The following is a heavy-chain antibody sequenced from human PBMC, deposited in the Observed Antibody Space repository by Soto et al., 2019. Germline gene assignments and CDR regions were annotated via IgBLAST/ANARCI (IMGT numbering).Heavy chain of an antibody. D-gene: IGHD1-26*01. CDR2: VAYSGST. Sequence: QVQLQESGPGLVKPSETLTLTCTVSPGSISSSYWSWIRQPPGRGLEWIGHVAYSGSTKYNPSLKSRGSISVSTSKTQFSPRLTSVTAADTAVYYCAREAQDYYFDHWGQGILVTVSS. CDR1: PGSISSSY. J-gene: IGHJ5*02. V-gene: IGHV4-59*01. CDR3: AREAQDYYFDH.